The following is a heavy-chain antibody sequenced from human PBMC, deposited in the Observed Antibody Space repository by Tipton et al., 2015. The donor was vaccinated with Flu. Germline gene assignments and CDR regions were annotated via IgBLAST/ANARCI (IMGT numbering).Heavy chain of an antibody. CDR1: GGSISSYY. J-gene: IGHJ3*02. CDR3: ARDFTDGAFDI. V-gene: IGHV4-4*07. Sequence: TLSLTCTVSGGSISSYYWSWIRQPAGKGLEWIGRIYASGSTNYNPSLKSRVTMSVDTPKSQFSLKLSAVTAADTAVYYCARDFTDGAFDIWGQGTMVTVSS. CDR2: IYASGST.